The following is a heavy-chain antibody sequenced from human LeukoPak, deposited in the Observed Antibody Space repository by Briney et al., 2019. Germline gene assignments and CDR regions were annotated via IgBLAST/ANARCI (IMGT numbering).Heavy chain of an antibody. CDR1: GYTFTGYY. CDR3: ARDTSPLGAGWFDP. Sequence: ASVKVSCKASGYTFTGYYMHWVRQAPGQGLEWMGWINPNSGGTNYAQKFQGRVTMTRDTSISTAYMELSRLRSDDTAVYYCARDTSPLGAGWFDPWGQGTLVTVSS. D-gene: IGHD2-2*01. J-gene: IGHJ5*02. V-gene: IGHV1-2*02. CDR2: INPNSGGT.